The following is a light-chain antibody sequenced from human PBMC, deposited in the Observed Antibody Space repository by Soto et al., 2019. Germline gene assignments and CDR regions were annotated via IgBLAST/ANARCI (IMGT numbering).Light chain of an antibody. Sequence: DFVITQSPDSRSVCRGPRATMNFASVRSLFYSPHNKSYLAWYQQKVGQPPQMLIYWASTRESGVPDRFRGSGSGTDFTLTISSLQADDVAVYYCQQYYRAPRTFGQGTKVDIK. CDR1: RSLFYSPHNKSY. V-gene: IGKV4-1*01. J-gene: IGKJ2*01. CDR2: WAS. CDR3: QQYYRAPRT.